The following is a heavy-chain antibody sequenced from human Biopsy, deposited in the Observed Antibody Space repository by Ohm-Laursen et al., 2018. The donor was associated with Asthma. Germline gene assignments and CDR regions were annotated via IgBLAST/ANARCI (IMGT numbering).Heavy chain of an antibody. J-gene: IGHJ4*02. D-gene: IGHD3-22*01. CDR2: ISYDGSIT. CDR1: GFALRSYA. CDR3: ARGDSSNWSHYYFDY. V-gene: IGHV3-30*03. Sequence: SLRLSCAASGFALRSYAMNWVRQAPGKGLEWVAVISYDGSITHYADSVKGRFTISRDNSKNTVYLQMHSLRAEDTAVYYCARGDSSNWSHYYFDYWGQGTLVTVSS.